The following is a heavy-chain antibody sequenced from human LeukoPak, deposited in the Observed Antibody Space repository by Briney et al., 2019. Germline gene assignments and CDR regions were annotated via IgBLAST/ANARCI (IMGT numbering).Heavy chain of an antibody. CDR2: ISAYNGNT. CDR1: GYTFTSYG. V-gene: IGHV1-18*01. Sequence: GASVKVSSKASGYTFTSYGISWVRQAPGQGLEWMGWISAYNGNTNYAQKPQGRVTMTTDTSTSTANMELRSLRSDDTAVYYCARDYDFWSGYYSGGLSERDASLRFDYWGQGTLVTVSS. CDR3: ARDYDFWSGYYSGGLSERDASLRFDY. J-gene: IGHJ4*02. D-gene: IGHD3-3*01.